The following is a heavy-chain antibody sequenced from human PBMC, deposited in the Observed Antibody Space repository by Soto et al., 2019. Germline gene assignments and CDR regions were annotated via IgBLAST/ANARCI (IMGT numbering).Heavy chain of an antibody. CDR2: ISYDGSNK. CDR1: GFTFSNYA. V-gene: IGHV3-30-3*01. J-gene: IGHJ4*02. Sequence: QVQLVESGGGVVQPGRSLRLSCAPSGFTFSNYAMHWVRQAPGKGLEWVAVISYDGSNKYYADSVKGRFTISRDNSKXXXXXXXXXXXXXXXXXXXXXXXXXXXXXXXXXXYFDYWGQGTLVTVSS. CDR3: XXXXXXXXXXXXXXYFDY.